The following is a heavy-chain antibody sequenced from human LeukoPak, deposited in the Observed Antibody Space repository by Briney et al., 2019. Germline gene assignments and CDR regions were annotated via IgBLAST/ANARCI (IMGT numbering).Heavy chain of an antibody. V-gene: IGHV4-30-4*08. CDR3: ARDPHGGGLGDGFDI. D-gene: IGHD3-16*01. CDR1: GDSISSSSYY. J-gene: IGHJ3*02. Sequence: TLSLTCIVSGDSISSSSYYWGWIRQPPGKGLEWIGYIYYTGSTYYNPSLKSRVTISVDTSKNQFSLKLSSVTAADTAVYYCARDPHGGGLGDGFDIWGQGTMVTVSS. CDR2: IYYTGST.